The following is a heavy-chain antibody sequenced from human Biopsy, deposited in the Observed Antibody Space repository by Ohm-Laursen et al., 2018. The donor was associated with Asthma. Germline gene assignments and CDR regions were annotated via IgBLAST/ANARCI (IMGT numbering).Heavy chain of an antibody. CDR1: GYTFNSAG. Sequence: ASVKVSCNTSGYTFNSAGITWVRQAPGQGLEWMGWISVYNGNTKVAQKLQDRVTMITDTSTSTAYMELRSLRSDDTAVYFCARAVDYSHYYGIDVWGQGTTVTVPS. D-gene: IGHD3-10*01. CDR2: ISVYNGNT. CDR3: ARAVDYSHYYGIDV. V-gene: IGHV1-18*01. J-gene: IGHJ6*02.